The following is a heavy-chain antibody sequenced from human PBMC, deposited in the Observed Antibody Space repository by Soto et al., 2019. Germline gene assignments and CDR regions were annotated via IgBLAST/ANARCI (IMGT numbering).Heavy chain of an antibody. Sequence: ASVKVSCKASGYTFTSYYMHWARQAPGQGLEWMGIINPSGGSTSYAQKFQGRVTMTRDTSTSTVYMELSSLRSEDTAVYYCARQPPPNGVYYYYGMDVWGQGTTVTVSS. V-gene: IGHV1-46*01. CDR2: INPSGGST. CDR1: GYTFTSYY. CDR3: ARQPPPNGVYYYYGMDV. J-gene: IGHJ6*02. D-gene: IGHD2-8*01.